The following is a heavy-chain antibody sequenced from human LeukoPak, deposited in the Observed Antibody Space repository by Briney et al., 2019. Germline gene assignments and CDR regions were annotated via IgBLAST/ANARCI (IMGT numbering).Heavy chain of an antibody. D-gene: IGHD2-2*01. CDR1: GFNFSTHG. CDR2: IWYDGSNK. Sequence: GRSLRLSCAASGFNFSTHGMHWVRQAPGKGLEWVAIIWYDGSNKYYADSVKGRSTISRDNSKNTLYLQMNSLRAEDTAVYFCARDSRSHCGTAACYGPYFDYWGQGTLVTVS. CDR3: ARDSRSHCGTAACYGPYFDY. V-gene: IGHV3-33*01. J-gene: IGHJ4*02.